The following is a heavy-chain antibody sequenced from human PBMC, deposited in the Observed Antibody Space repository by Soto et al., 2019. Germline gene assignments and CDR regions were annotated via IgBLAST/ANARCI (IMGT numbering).Heavy chain of an antibody. CDR1: GITFSNYW. J-gene: IGHJ4*02. D-gene: IGHD5-18*01. CDR2: VSPDGSSS. Sequence: GGSLRLSCVGSGITFSNYWMHWVRQVPGKGPVWVSRVSPDGSSSSYADFVKGRFIVSRDNAKNVAYLQVNSLRADDTAVYYCATGGYSYGWGYWGQGT. CDR3: ATGGYSYGWGY. V-gene: IGHV3-74*01.